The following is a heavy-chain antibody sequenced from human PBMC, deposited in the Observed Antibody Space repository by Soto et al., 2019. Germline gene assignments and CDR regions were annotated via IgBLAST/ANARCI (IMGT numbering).Heavy chain of an antibody. Sequence: EVQLVESGGGLVKPGGSLRLSCAASGFTFSSYSMNWVRQAPGKGLEWVSSISSSSSYIYYAESVKGRVTIPRDNAKNSLYLQMNSLRAEDTAVYYCAREYSGYSLDYWGQGTLVTVSS. CDR2: ISSSSSYI. V-gene: IGHV3-21*01. D-gene: IGHD5-12*01. CDR1: GFTFSSYS. CDR3: AREYSGYSLDY. J-gene: IGHJ4*02.